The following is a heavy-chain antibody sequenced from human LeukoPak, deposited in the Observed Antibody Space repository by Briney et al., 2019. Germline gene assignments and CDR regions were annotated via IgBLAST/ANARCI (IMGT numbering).Heavy chain of an antibody. V-gene: IGHV3-11*04. Sequence: GGSLRLSCAASGFTFSDYYMSWIRQAPGKGLEWVSYISSSSSTIYYADSVKGRFTISRDNAKNSLYLQMNSLRAEDTAVYYCAEGGYYDSSGYYPSTFDYWGQGTLVTVSS. J-gene: IGHJ4*02. CDR3: AEGGYYDSSGYYPSTFDY. D-gene: IGHD3-22*01. CDR2: ISSSSSTI. CDR1: GFTFSDYY.